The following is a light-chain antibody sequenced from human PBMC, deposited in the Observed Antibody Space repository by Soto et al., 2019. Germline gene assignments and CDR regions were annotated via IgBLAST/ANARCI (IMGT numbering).Light chain of an antibody. CDR2: EGT. CDR1: SSDIGSYNL. V-gene: IGLV2-23*01. J-gene: IGLJ2*01. Sequence: QSVLTQPASVSGSPGQSITISCTGSSSDIGSYNLVSWYQHHPGKAPKLMIYEGTNRPSGVSNRFSGSKSGNTASLIISGLQAEDEADYYCCSYARGSTLIFGGGTKLTVL. CDR3: CSYARGSTLI.